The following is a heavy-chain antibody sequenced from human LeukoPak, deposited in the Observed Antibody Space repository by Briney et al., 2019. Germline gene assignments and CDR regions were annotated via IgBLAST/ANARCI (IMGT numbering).Heavy chain of an antibody. D-gene: IGHD3-9*01. CDR3: ARVAWLTNPSSHRYFDY. V-gene: IGHV1-2*02. Sequence: ASVKVSCKASGYTFTAYYIHWVRQAPGQGLEWMGWINPNSGGTKYAQEFQGRVTMTRDTSVSTAYMELSSLRSDDTAVYYCARVAWLTNPSSHRYFDYWGQGTLVTVSS. CDR1: GYTFTAYY. J-gene: IGHJ4*02. CDR2: INPNSGGT.